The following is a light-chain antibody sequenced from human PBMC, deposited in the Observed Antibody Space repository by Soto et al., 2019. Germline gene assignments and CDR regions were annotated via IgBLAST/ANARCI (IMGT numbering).Light chain of an antibody. CDR2: AAS. V-gene: IGKV1-39*01. Sequence: IQMTQSPSSLSASVGDRVTITCRASQNISDYLNWYHQKPGKAPNLLIYAASSLQEGVPLRFSGSGSGTDFTLTVSSLQPEDFATYYCQQTYSTSSYTFGQGTKLDIK. CDR3: QQTYSTSSYT. J-gene: IGKJ2*01. CDR1: QNISDY.